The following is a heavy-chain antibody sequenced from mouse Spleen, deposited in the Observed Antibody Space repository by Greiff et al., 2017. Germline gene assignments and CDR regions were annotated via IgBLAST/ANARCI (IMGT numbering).Heavy chain of an antibody. CDR1: GYTFTDYN. CDR2: INPNNGGT. J-gene: IGHJ1*01. CDR3: ARDYGSSYGV. Sequence: EVQLQQSGPELVKPGASVKIPCKASGYTFTDYNMDWVKQSHGKSLEWIGDINPNNGGTIYNQKFKGKATLTVDKSSSTAYMQLSSLTSEDSAVYYCARDYGSSYGVWGAGTTVTVSS. D-gene: IGHD1-1*01. V-gene: IGHV1-18*01.